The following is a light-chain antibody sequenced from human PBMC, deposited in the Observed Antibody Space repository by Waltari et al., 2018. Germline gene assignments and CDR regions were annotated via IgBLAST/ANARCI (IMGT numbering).Light chain of an antibody. CDR3: QSYDTGLSAYV. CDR1: TSNIGAGFD. J-gene: IGLJ1*01. CDR2: RNN. Sequence: QSVLTQPPSVSGAPGQRVAISCTGTTSNIGAGFDVHWYRQDPGTAPKLLIYRNNNRPSGVPDRFSGSKSVTSASLAITALQAADESDYYCQSYDTGLSAYVFGTGTKVIVL. V-gene: IGLV1-40*01.